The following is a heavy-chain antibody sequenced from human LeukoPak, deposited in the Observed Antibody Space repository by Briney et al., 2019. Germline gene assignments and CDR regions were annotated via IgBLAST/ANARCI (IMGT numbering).Heavy chain of an antibody. D-gene: IGHD3/OR15-3a*01. CDR2: TYYRSKWYN. V-gene: IGHV6-1*01. J-gene: IGHJ3*02. CDR3: ARDPPAAGLTLNAFDI. Sequence: SQTLSLTCAISGDSVSSNSATCHWIRQSPSRGLEWLGRTYYRSKWYNDYAVSVKSRVSIKPDTSKNQFSLQLSSVTPEDTAMYFCARDPPAAGLTLNAFDIWGQGTMVTVSS. CDR1: GDSVSSNSAT.